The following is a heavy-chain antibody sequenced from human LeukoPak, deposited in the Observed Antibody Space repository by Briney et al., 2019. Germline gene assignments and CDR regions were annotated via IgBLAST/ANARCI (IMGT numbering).Heavy chain of an antibody. CDR2: INSDGSST. J-gene: IGHJ4*02. V-gene: IGHV3-74*01. CDR1: GFTFSSYW. D-gene: IGHD6-6*01. Sequence: GGSLRLSCAASGFTFSSYWMHWVRQAPGKGLVWVSRINSDGSSTSYADSVKGRFTISRDNAKNTQYLQMNSLRAEDTAVYYCARGYGSSRGWYWGQGTLVTVSS. CDR3: ARGYGSSRGWY.